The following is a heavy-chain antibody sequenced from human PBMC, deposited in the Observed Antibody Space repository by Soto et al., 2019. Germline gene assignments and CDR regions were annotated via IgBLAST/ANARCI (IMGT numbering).Heavy chain of an antibody. CDR1: GYTFTNYW. CDR3: AASSFYCGTYV. J-gene: IGHJ6*02. Sequence: PGESLNISCKGSGYTFTNYWFGWLRQMRGKGLVWMGIIYPGASDTKYNPSFQGQVTMSANKSITTTYRRWTSLKASDTAICYCAASSFYCGTYVWGQGTTATVSS. CDR2: IYPGASDT. V-gene: IGHV5-51*01. D-gene: IGHD1-26*01.